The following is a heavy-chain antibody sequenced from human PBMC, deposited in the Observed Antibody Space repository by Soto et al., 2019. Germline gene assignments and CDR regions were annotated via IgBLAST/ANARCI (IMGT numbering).Heavy chain of an antibody. CDR3: ARDCLPHDYYDSSGPGDY. D-gene: IGHD3-22*01. Sequence: ASVKVSCKASGYTFTSYYMHWVRQAPGQGLEWMGIINPSGGSTSYAQKFQGRVTMTRDTSTSTVYMELSSLRSEDTAVYYCARDCLPHDYYDSSGPGDYWGQGTLVTVSS. J-gene: IGHJ4*02. CDR2: INPSGGST. V-gene: IGHV1-46*01. CDR1: GYTFTSYY.